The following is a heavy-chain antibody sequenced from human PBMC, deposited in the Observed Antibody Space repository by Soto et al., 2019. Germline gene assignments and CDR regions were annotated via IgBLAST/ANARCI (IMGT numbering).Heavy chain of an antibody. D-gene: IGHD2-2*02. CDR3: ARFVRSCSGTTCYTRADV. CDR2: IYSSGST. V-gene: IGHV4-61*01. Sequence: AETLSLTCAASVGSVSSDTHYWVWIRHPPGKRLEWIGFIYSSGSTNYNPSLKSRVTMSVDTSKNQFSLKLRSVIVADTAVYHCARFVRSCSGTTCYTRADVWGQGTTVTVS. CDR1: VGSVSSDTHY. J-gene: IGHJ6*02.